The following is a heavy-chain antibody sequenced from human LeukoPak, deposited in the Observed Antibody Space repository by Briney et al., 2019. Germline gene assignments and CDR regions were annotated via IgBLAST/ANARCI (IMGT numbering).Heavy chain of an antibody. CDR3: AITTPHGGAAAGTYDY. Sequence: GGSLSLSCAASGFIFSSYWMSWVRQAPASGVEWVANIKQDGSEKYYGDSVKGRFTISRGNAKSSLYLQMNSLRAEDTAVYYCAITTPHGGAAAGTYDYWGQGTLVTVSS. CDR1: GFIFSSYW. V-gene: IGHV3-7*01. J-gene: IGHJ4*02. CDR2: IKQDGSEK. D-gene: IGHD6-13*01.